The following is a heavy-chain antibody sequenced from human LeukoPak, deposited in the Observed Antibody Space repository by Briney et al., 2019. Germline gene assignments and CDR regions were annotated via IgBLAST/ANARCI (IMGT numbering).Heavy chain of an antibody. V-gene: IGHV3-30*18. Sequence: GGSLRLSCAASGFTFSSYGMHWVRQAPGKGLEWVAVISYDGSNKYYADSVKGRFTISRDNSKNTLYLQMSSLKAEDTAVYYCAKDRYIVGATNWFDPWGQGTLVTVSS. CDR3: AKDRYIVGATNWFDP. D-gene: IGHD1-26*01. J-gene: IGHJ5*02. CDR1: GFTFSSYG. CDR2: ISYDGSNK.